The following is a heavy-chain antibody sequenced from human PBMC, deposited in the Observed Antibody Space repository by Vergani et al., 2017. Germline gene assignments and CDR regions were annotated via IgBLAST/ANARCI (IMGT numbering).Heavy chain of an antibody. Sequence: EVQLLESGGGLVQPGGSLILSCAASGFTFRSYAMSWVCQAPGRGLEWVSAISGSGGSTYYADSVKGRFTISRDNSKNTLYLQLNSLRAEDTAVYYCARDLEGGGGVVPRLRGLDYWGQGTLVTVSS. CDR2: ISGSGGST. CDR1: GFTFRSYA. D-gene: IGHD2-21*01. V-gene: IGHV3-23*01. J-gene: IGHJ4*02. CDR3: ARDLEGGGGVVPRLRGLDY.